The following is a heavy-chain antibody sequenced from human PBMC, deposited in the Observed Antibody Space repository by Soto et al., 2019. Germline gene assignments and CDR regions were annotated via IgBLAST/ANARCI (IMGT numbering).Heavy chain of an antibody. CDR3: VRRVDIVDQAVNEI. Sequence: ASVKVSCKASGYTCTIYYMHWVRQAPVQGHEWMGIINPSCGSTSYAQKFQGRVTMTRDTSTSTVYMELRSLRSDDTAVYYCVRRVDIVDQAVNEIWGQGTMVIGSS. J-gene: IGHJ3*02. V-gene: IGHV1-46*01. D-gene: IGHD5-12*01. CDR1: GYTCTIYY. CDR2: INPSCGST.